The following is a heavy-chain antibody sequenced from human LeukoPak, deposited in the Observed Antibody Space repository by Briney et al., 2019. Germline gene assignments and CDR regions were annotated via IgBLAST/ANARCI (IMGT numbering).Heavy chain of an antibody. CDR1: GGSFSGYY. CDR3: ARGRYGPRYYYYMDV. J-gene: IGHJ6*03. CDR2: INHSGST. Sequence: SETLSLTCAVYGGSFSGYYWSWIRQPPGKGLEWIGEINHSGSTNYNPSLKSRVSISVDTSKNQFSLKLSSVTAADTAVYYCARGRYGPRYYYYMDVWGKGTTVTVSS. V-gene: IGHV4-34*01. D-gene: IGHD1-1*01.